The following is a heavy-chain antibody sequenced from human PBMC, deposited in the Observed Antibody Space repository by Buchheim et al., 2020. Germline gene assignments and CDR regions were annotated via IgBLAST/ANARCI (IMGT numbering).Heavy chain of an antibody. J-gene: IGHJ6*02. CDR1: GFTFSSYW. Sequence: EVQLVESGGGLVQPGGSLRLSCAASGFTFSSYWMSWVRQAPGKGLEWVANIKQDGSEKYYVDSVKGQFTISRDNAKNSLYLQMNSLRAEDTAVYYCARDVVEMATISGGYYYYGMDVWGQGTT. V-gene: IGHV3-7*01. CDR2: IKQDGSEK. D-gene: IGHD5-24*01. CDR3: ARDVVEMATISGGYYYYGMDV.